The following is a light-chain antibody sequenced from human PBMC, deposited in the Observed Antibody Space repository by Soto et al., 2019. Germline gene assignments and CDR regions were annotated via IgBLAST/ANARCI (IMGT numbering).Light chain of an antibody. V-gene: IGLV2-23*02. CDR2: EVT. CDR3: CSYAGNSEV. Sequence: QSVLTQPASVSGSPGQSITIPCTGTSGDVGSYNLVSWYQQHPGKAPKLLIYEVTERPSGVSNRFSGSKSGSTASLTISGLQPDYEADYYCCSYAGNSEVFGTGTNVTVL. CDR1: SGDVGSYNL. J-gene: IGLJ1*01.